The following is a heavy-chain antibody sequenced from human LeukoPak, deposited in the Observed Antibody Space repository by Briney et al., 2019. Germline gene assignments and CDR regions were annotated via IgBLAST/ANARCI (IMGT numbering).Heavy chain of an antibody. CDR3: SRGGYISGWFDIDY. CDR1: GFTFSHYW. V-gene: IGHV3-7*01. D-gene: IGHD6-19*01. Sequence: GGSLRLSCAASGFTFSHYWMTWVRQAPGKGLEWVANIKGDGSDRYYLASVKGRLITTRENDNNSMYLQMNSLRAEDTAVYYCSRGGYISGWFDIDYWGQGTLVTVSS. CDR2: IKGDGSDR. J-gene: IGHJ4*02.